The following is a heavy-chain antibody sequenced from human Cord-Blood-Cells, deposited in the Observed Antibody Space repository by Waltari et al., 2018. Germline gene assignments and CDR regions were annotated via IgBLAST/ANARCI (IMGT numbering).Heavy chain of an antibody. J-gene: IGHJ3*02. CDR2: MSGSGGST. Sequence: EVQLLASGGGLVQPGGSMRLSCAASGFTFSRYAMSWVRQAPGKGVEWVSAMSGSGGSTYYAGSVKGRFTISRDNSKNTLYLQMNSLRAEDTAVYYCAKRPTLQLELDAFDIWGQGTMVTVSS. V-gene: IGHV3-23*01. CDR1: GFTFSRYA. D-gene: IGHD1-7*01. CDR3: AKRPTLQLELDAFDI.